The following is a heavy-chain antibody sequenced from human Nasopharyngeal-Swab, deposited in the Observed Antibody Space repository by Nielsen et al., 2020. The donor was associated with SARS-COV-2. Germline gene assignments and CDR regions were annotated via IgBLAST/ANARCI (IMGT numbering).Heavy chain of an antibody. Sequence: ASVKVSCKASGYTFTSYDINWVRQATGQGLEWMGWMNPNSGNTGYAQKFQGRVTMTRNTSISTAYMELSSLRSEDTAVYYCVRGHVLRYFDWLVKQINAFDIWGQGTMVTVSS. CDR2: MNPNSGNT. V-gene: IGHV1-8*01. D-gene: IGHD3-9*01. J-gene: IGHJ3*02. CDR1: GYTFTSYD. CDR3: VRGHVLRYFDWLVKQINAFDI.